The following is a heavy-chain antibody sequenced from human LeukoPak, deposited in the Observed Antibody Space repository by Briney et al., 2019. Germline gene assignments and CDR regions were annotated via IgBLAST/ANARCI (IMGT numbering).Heavy chain of an antibody. CDR1: GFTFSSYG. CDR3: ANGDDGGAKPGFDY. V-gene: IGHV3-30*02. D-gene: IGHD4-23*01. Sequence: TGGSLRLSCAASGFTFSSYGMHWVRQAPRKGLGWVAFIRYDGSTKYYADSVNGRFTISRDNSKNTLYMQMTSLRAEDTAVYYCANGDDGGAKPGFDYWGQGTLVTVSS. J-gene: IGHJ4*02. CDR2: IRYDGSTK.